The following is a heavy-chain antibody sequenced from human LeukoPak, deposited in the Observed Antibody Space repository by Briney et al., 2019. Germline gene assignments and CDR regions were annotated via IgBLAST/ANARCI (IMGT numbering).Heavy chain of an antibody. CDR3: ARDDPSYGNPL. Sequence: SETLSLTCTVSGGSISSGGYYWSWIRQHPGKGLEWIGYIYYSGSTYYNPSLKSRVTISVDTSKNQFSLKLSSVTAADTAVYYCARDDPSYGNPLWGQGTLVTVSS. J-gene: IGHJ4*02. V-gene: IGHV4-61*08. D-gene: IGHD5-18*01. CDR2: IYYSGST. CDR1: GGSISSGGYY.